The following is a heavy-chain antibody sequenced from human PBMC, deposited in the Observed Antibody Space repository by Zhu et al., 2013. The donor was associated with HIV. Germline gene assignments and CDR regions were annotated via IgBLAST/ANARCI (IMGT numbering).Heavy chain of an antibody. V-gene: IGHV1-69*01. CDR2: IIPIFGTA. CDR3: ATADEYSHSEGWGWFDP. D-gene: IGHD3-16*01. CDR1: GGTFSSYA. J-gene: IGHJ5*02. Sequence: QVQLVQSGAEVKKPGSSVKVSCKASGGTFSSYAISWVRQAPGQGLEWMGGIIPIFGTANYAQKFQGRVTITADESTSTAYMELSSLRSEDTAVYYCATADEYSHSEGWGWFDPWGQGTLVIVSS.